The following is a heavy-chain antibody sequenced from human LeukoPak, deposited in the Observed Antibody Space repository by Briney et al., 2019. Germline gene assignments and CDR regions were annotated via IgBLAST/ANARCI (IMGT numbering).Heavy chain of an antibody. D-gene: IGHD6-6*01. V-gene: IGHV1-18*01. J-gene: IGHJ3*02. CDR3: ARPLKSSGAFDI. CDR1: AYTFTSYG. CDR2: ISAYNGNT. Sequence: ASVKVSCKASAYTFTSYGISWVRQAPGQGLEWMGWISAYNGNTNYSQKLQGRVTMTTDTSTSTDYMELRSLRSDDTAVYYCARPLKSSGAFDIWGQGTMVTVSS.